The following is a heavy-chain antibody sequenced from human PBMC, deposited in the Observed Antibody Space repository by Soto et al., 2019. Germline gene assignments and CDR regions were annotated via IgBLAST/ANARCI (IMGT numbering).Heavy chain of an antibody. CDR2: IYHSGGA. Sequence: SETLSLTCTVSGDSITSGGYYWSWLRQPPGQGLEWIGYIYHSGGASYNPSLRGRAVISIDTSKNQFSLRLNAVTAADTATYYCARDPGYCTNGVCPIFDFWGQGVLVTVS. CDR1: GDSITSGGYY. CDR3: ARDPGYCTNGVCPIFDF. J-gene: IGHJ4*02. V-gene: IGHV4-31*03. D-gene: IGHD2-8*01.